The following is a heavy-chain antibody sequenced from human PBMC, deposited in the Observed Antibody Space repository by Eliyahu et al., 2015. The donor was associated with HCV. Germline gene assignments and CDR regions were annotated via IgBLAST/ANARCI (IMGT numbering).Heavy chain of an antibody. D-gene: IGHD2/OR15-2a*01. Sequence: VQLVESGGGLVQPGGSLRLSCAVSGFTVSSNYMSWVRQAPGKGLEWVSSIYSGGSTHYADSVKGRFTISRHRSNSQNTLSLQMTNLRGEDTAVYYCARLGEYPDTSYFDYWGQGTLVTVSS. V-gene: IGHV3-53*04. CDR3: ARLGEYPDTSYFDY. CDR1: GFTVSSNY. J-gene: IGHJ4*02. CDR2: IYSGGST.